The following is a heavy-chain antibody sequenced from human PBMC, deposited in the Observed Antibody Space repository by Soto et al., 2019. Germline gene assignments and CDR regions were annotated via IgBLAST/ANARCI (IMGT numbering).Heavy chain of an antibody. CDR3: AREGQLGY. D-gene: IGHD6-6*01. J-gene: IGHJ4*02. Sequence: ASVKVSCKASGYTLSNYAMHWVRQAPGQRLEWMGWINAGNGDIKYSQKFQGRVSITRDTSTSTAYMELKSLRYDDTAVYYCAREGQLGYWGQGTPVTVSS. CDR2: INAGNGDI. V-gene: IGHV1-3*01. CDR1: GYTLSNYA.